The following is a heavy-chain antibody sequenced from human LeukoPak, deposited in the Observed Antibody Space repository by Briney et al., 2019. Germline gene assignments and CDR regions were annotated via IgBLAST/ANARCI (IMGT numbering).Heavy chain of an antibody. Sequence: GASVKVSCKASGYTYTSYGISWVRQAPGQGLEWMGWISAYNGNTNYAQKVQGRVTMTTDTSTSTAYMELRSLRSDDTAVYYCARGRGGGGRDYYGSGSQFDYWGQGTLVTVSS. J-gene: IGHJ4*02. CDR2: ISAYNGNT. D-gene: IGHD3-10*01. V-gene: IGHV1-18*04. CDR1: GYTYTSYG. CDR3: ARGRGGGGRDYYGSGSQFDY.